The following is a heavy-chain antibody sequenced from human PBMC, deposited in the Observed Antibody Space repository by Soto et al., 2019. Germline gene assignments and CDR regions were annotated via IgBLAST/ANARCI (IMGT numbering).Heavy chain of an antibody. V-gene: IGHV2-5*01. CDR3: AHKVLRYFDWLPKCWYFDL. J-gene: IGHJ2*01. Sequence: QITLKESGPTLVKPTQTLTLTCTFSGFSLSTSGVGVGWIRQPPGKALEWLALIYWNDDKRHSPSLKSRLTITKDTSKHQMVLTRENMDPVDTATYSCAHKVLRYFDWLPKCWYFDLWGRGTLITVSS. D-gene: IGHD3-9*01. CDR2: IYWNDDK. CDR1: GFSLSTSGVG.